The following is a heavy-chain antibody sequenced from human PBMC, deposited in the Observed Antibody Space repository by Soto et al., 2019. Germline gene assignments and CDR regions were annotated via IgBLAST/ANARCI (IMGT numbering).Heavy chain of an antibody. Sequence: NPWETLSLTCTVSGGSISSSSYYWGWIRQPPGKGLEWIGSIYYSGSTSYNPSLKSRVTISVDTSKDQFSLKLISVTAADTAVYYCACIFSGGYGYGFYYYGMDVWGQGTTVTVS. V-gene: IGHV4-39*01. CDR1: GGSISSSSYY. CDR2: IYYSGST. CDR3: ACIFSGGYGYGFYYYGMDV. J-gene: IGHJ6*02. D-gene: IGHD5-18*01.